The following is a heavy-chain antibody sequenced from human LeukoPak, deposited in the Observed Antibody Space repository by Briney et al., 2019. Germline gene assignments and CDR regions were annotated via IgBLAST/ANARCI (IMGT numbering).Heavy chain of an antibody. V-gene: IGHV4-59*02. J-gene: IGHJ4*02. CDR2: IYYSGST. Sequence: SETLSLTCTVSGGSVSSYYWSWIRQPPGKGLEWIGYIYYSGSTNYNPSLKSRVTISVDTSKNQFSLKLSSVTAADTAVYYCAALVVGAIRYFGYWGQGTLVTVSS. CDR1: GGSVSSYY. CDR3: AALVVGAIRYFGY. D-gene: IGHD1-26*01.